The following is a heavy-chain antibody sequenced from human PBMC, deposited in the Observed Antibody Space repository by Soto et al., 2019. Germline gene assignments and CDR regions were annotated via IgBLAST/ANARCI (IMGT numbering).Heavy chain of an antibody. D-gene: IGHD6-6*01. V-gene: IGHV4-59*01. CDR1: GGSISSYY. Sequence: SETLSLTCTVSGGSISSYYWSWIRQPPGKGLEWIGYIYYSGSTNYNPSLKSRVTISVDTSKNQFSLKLSSVTAADTAVYYCARGGLAGYSSPSYYYYGMDVWGQGTTVTISS. CDR2: IYYSGST. J-gene: IGHJ6*02. CDR3: ARGGLAGYSSPSYYYYGMDV.